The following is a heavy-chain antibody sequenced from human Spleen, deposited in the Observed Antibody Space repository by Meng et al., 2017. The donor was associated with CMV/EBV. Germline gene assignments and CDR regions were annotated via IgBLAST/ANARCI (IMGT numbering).Heavy chain of an antibody. Sequence: SETLSLTCTVSGASISNDNYYWSWIRQPPGKGLEWIGFIYYSGSTYYNPSLKSRVTISVDTSKNHFSLKLSSVTAADTAVYYCARSNYYDSSGFYYDYWGQGTLVTVSS. CDR2: IYYSGST. CDR1: GASISNDNYY. V-gene: IGHV4-30-4*08. CDR3: ARSNYYDSSGFYYDY. D-gene: IGHD3-22*01. J-gene: IGHJ4*02.